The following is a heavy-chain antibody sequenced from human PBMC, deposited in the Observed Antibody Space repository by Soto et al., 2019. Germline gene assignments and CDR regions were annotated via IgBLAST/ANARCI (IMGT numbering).Heavy chain of an antibody. Sequence: DVQLLESGGGLVQPGGSLRLSCAASGISFRTYAMTWVRQAPGKGLEWVSVISASGITYYADSVKGRFNISRNISNNTLFLQMNSLRAEDTAVYYCPNMGASSWNMDYFDDWGRGSLVTVSS. J-gene: IGHJ4*02. CDR2: ISASGIT. CDR1: GISFRTYA. V-gene: IGHV3-23*01. D-gene: IGHD6-13*01. CDR3: PNMGASSWNMDYFDD.